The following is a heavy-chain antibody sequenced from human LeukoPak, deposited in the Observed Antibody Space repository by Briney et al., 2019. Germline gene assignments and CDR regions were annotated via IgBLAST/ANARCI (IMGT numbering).Heavy chain of an antibody. V-gene: IGHV3-23*01. CDR2: ISGSGGST. D-gene: IGHD2-15*01. CDR1: GFTFSSYA. Sequence: GGSLRLSCAASGFTFSSYAMSWVRQAPGKGLEWVSAISGSGGSTYYADSVKGRFTISRDNSKNTLYLQVNSLRAEDTAVYYCAKDRRYCSGGSCYRWFDPWGQGTLVTVSS. J-gene: IGHJ5*02. CDR3: AKDRRYCSGGSCYRWFDP.